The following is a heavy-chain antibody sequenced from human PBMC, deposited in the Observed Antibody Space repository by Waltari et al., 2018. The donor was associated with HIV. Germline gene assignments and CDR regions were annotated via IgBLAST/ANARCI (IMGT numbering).Heavy chain of an antibody. Sequence: EVHLVESGGGVVQPGGSLRLPCTGSGFTFSNYWMSWVRQAPGKGPEWVASINYDGGDKYYVDSVKGRFTISRENGKNSLYLQMSSLRVEDTAVYYCAREPFWGQGILVTVSS. CDR2: INYDGGDK. CDR3: AREPF. CDR1: GFTFSNYW. J-gene: IGHJ4*02. V-gene: IGHV3-7*01.